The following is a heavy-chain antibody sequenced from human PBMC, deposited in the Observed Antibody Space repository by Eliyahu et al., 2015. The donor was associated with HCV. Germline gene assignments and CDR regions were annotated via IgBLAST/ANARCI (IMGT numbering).Heavy chain of an antibody. CDR1: XFTFSSXX. Sequence: EVQLVESGGGLVQPGGSXXXSCAASXFTFSSXXMSWVRQAPGKGLEWVANIKQDGSEKYYVDSVKGRFTISRDNAKNSLYLQMNSLRAEDTAVYYCFAGDLWGRGTLVTVSS. V-gene: IGHV3-7*03. J-gene: IGHJ2*01. CDR3: FAGDL. CDR2: IKQDGSEK.